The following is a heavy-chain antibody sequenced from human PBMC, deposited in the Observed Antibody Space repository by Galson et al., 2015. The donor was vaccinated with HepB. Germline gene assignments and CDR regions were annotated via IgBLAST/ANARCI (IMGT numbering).Heavy chain of an antibody. J-gene: IGHJ4*02. D-gene: IGHD4-17*01. CDR1: GFSLSTSEEG. V-gene: IGHV2-5*02. Sequence: PALVKPTQTLTLTCTFSGFSLSTSEEGVGVAWIRQPPGKALEWLALIYWDGDQRYSPSLKNRLTIAKDSSKDQVVLIMTKMDPMDTATYYCAHIRDSASVRFDSWGQGILVTVSS. CDR3: AHIRDSASVRFDS. CDR2: IYWDGDQ.